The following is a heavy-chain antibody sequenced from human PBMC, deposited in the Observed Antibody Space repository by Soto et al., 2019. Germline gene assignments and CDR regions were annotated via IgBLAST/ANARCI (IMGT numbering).Heavy chain of an antibody. J-gene: IGHJ4*02. CDR3: ARHRWGSGSYSGLLDF. Sequence: QLQLQESGPGLVKPSETLSLTCSVSGGSISTSSYFWGWIRQPPGKGLEWVGAVHYSGGANYRSSLQSRVTISVDTSQNQFSLRLRSVTAADTAVYYCARHRWGSGSYSGLLDFWGQGALVTVSS. V-gene: IGHV4-39*01. CDR1: GGSISTSSYF. D-gene: IGHD3-10*01. CDR2: VHYSGGA.